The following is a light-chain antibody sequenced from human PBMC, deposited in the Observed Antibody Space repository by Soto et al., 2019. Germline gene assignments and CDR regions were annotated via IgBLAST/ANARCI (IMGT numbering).Light chain of an antibody. Sequence: EIVLTQSPATLSLSPMEIATLSCMASQSVSSYLAWYQQKPGQAPRLLIYDASNRATGIPARFSGSGSGTDFTLTISSLEPEDFAVYYCQQRSSWPRAFGQGTKVDIK. V-gene: IGKV3-11*01. CDR3: QQRSSWPRA. CDR2: DAS. J-gene: IGKJ1*01. CDR1: QSVSSY.